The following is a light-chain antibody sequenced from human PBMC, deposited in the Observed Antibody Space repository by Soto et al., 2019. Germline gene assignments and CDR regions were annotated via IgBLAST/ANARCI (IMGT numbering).Light chain of an antibody. V-gene: IGKV3-15*01. Sequence: ETVLTQSPATLSLSPGERATFSCKATQSVTTNLAWYQQKPGQVPRLLIYGASTRATGIPARFSGSGSGTEFTLSISSLQSEDFAIYHCQQYHSWPHTFGQGTKLEIK. CDR1: QSVTTN. J-gene: IGKJ2*01. CDR3: QQYHSWPHT. CDR2: GAS.